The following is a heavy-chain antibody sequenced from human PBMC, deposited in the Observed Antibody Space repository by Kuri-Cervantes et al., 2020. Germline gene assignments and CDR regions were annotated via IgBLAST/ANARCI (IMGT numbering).Heavy chain of an antibody. CDR2: IRYDGGIQ. CDR1: GFIFSSYG. Sequence: GESLKISCAASGFIFSSYGMHWVRQAQGKGLEWVAFIRYDGGIQYYADSVKGRFTISRDNAKNLLYLQMDSLRAEDTAVYYCARVEIAPKGMVRGVADAFDIWGQGTMVTVSS. CDR3: ARVEIAPKGMVRGVADAFDI. J-gene: IGHJ3*02. D-gene: IGHD3-10*01. V-gene: IGHV3-30*02.